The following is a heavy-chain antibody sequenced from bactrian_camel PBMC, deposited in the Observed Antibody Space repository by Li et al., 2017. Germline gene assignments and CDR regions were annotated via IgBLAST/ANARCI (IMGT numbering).Heavy chain of an antibody. Sequence: VQLVESGGGSVEAGGSLRLSCAASGHTLSSDWMAWFRQAPGKRREGVAAIDTGLDTYYDDSVKGRFIISQDKAKNTMYLQMNRLNSDDTAIYYCAAEKAIGTDWFDEQWYDYWGQGTQVTVS. CDR1: GHTLSSDW. J-gene: IGHJ4*01. D-gene: IGHD3*01. CDR2: IDTGLDT. CDR3: AAEKAIGTDWFDEQWYDY. V-gene: IGHV3S1*01.